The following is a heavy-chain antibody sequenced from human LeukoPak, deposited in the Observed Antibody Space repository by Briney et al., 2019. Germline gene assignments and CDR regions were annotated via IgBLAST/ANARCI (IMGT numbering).Heavy chain of an antibody. CDR2: ICYSGST. CDR1: GGSISSGGYY. D-gene: IGHD3-10*01. J-gene: IGHJ5*02. Sequence: SETLSLTCTVSGGSISSGGYYWSWIRQHPGKGLEWIGYICYSGSTYYNPSLKSRVTISVDTSKNQFSLKLSSVTAADTAVYYCARDSGLWFGETAFDPWGQGTLLTVSS. V-gene: IGHV4-31*03. CDR3: ARDSGLWFGETAFDP.